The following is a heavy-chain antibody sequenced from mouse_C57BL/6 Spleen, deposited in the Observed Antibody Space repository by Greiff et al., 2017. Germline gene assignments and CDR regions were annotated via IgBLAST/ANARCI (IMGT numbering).Heavy chain of an antibody. CDR3: ARSQGPYFDY. D-gene: IGHD3-3*01. Sequence: QVQLQQPGAELVRPGSSVKLSCKASGYTFTSYWMHWVKQRPIQGLEWIGNIDPADSETHYNQKFKDKATLTVDKSSSTAYMQLSSLTSEDSAVYYCARSQGPYFDYWGQGTTLTVSS. J-gene: IGHJ2*01. CDR1: GYTFTSYW. CDR2: IDPADSET. V-gene: IGHV1-52*01.